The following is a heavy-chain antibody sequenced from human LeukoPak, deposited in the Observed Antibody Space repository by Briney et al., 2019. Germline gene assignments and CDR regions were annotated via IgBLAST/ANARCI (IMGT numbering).Heavy chain of an antibody. D-gene: IGHD2-21*01. V-gene: IGHV5-51*01. CDR2: IHPGSSQT. CDR1: GQW. CDR3: ARRSGIALSFLDAFDI. Sequence: GESLKISCEVTGQWIAWVRQMPGKGLEYMGIIHPGSSQTTYGPSFQDRVTISADQSTNTAYLEWISLEASDTAMYFCARRSGIALSFLDAFDIWGQGTMVTVSS. J-gene: IGHJ3*02.